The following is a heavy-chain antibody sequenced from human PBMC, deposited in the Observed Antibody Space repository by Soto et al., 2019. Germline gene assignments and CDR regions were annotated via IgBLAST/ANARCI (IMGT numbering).Heavy chain of an antibody. J-gene: IGHJ4*02. V-gene: IGHV3-30-3*01. CDR2: ISYDGSNK. CDR1: GFTFSSYA. D-gene: IGHD3-16*01. Sequence: QVQLVESGGGVVQPGRSLRLSCAASGFTFSSYAMHWVRQAPGKGLEWVAVISYDGSNKYYADSVKGRFTISRDNSKNTLYLQMNSLRAEDTAVYYCAREDIGGSWGQGALVTVSS. CDR3: AREDIGGS.